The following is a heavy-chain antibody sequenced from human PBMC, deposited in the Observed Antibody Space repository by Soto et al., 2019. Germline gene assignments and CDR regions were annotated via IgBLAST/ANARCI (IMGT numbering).Heavy chain of an antibody. CDR3: AGTTSHQWYYMDV. CDR1: GDSGSSNRAA. D-gene: IGHD1-7*01. CDR2: TYYRSRWYN. J-gene: IGHJ6*03. Sequence: SQTLSLTCAISGDSGSSNRAAWNWIRLSPSRGLEWLARTYYRSRWYNDYAVSVRSRITVNPDTSKDQFSLQLTSVTPEDTAVYYCAGTTSHQWYYMDVWGKGTTLTVSS. V-gene: IGHV6-1*01.